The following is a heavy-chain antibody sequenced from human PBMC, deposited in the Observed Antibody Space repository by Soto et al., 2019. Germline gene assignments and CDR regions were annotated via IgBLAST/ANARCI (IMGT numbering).Heavy chain of an antibody. J-gene: IGHJ3*02. Sequence: SGGSLRLSCAASGFTFSSYWIHWVRQAPGKGLVWVSRINSDGSSTSYADSVKGRFTISRDNAKNTLYLQMNSLRAEDTAVYYCARTAQGAFAFDIWGLGTMVTVSS. CDR2: INSDGSST. CDR3: ARTAQGAFAFDI. CDR1: GFTFSSYW. V-gene: IGHV3-74*01.